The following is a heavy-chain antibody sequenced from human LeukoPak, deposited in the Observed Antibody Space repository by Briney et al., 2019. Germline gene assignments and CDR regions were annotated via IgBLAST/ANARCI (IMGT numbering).Heavy chain of an antibody. CDR2: IKQDGSER. D-gene: IGHD5-18*01. CDR3: AKGAASRGYTYVAN. Sequence: GGSLRLSCAASGFTFSSYWMSWVRQAPGKGLEWVANIKQDGSERYYVGSVKGRFTISRDNAKNSLYLQMNSLRAEDTAVYYCAKGAASRGYTYVANWGQGTLVTVSS. J-gene: IGHJ4*02. V-gene: IGHV3-7*03. CDR1: GFTFSSYW.